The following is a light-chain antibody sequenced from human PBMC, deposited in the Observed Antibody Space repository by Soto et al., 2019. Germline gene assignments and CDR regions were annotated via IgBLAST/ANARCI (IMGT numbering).Light chain of an antibody. V-gene: IGLV2-8*01. Sequence: QSALTQPPSASGSPGQSVTISCAGTSSDVGGYKYVSWYQQHPGKVPKLINYGVSERPSGVPERFSGSKSGNTASLTVSGLQAEDEADYYCSSYAGSNHLVFGGGTKVTVL. CDR3: SSYAGSNHLV. J-gene: IGLJ2*01. CDR1: SSDVGGYKY. CDR2: GVS.